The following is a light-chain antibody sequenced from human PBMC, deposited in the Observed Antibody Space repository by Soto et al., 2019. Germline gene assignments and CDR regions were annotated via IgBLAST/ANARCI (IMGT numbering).Light chain of an antibody. J-gene: IGLJ1*01. Sequence: QSAVTHPASVSGSPGQSISISCSGTSSDVGGYNYVSWYQQHPGKAPKLMIYEVSNRPSGVSNRFSGSKSGNTASLTISGLQAEDEADYYCSSYTSINTYVFGSGTKVTVL. CDR1: SSDVGGYNY. CDR2: EVS. V-gene: IGLV2-14*01. CDR3: SSYTSINTYV.